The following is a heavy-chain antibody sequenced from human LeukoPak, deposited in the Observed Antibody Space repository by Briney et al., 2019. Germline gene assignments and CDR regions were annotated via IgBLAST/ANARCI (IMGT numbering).Heavy chain of an antibody. J-gene: IGHJ4*02. CDR3: AKDIGIAGDY. CDR2: ISWNSGSI. V-gene: IGHV3-9*01. Sequence: PGRSLRLSCAASGFTFDDYAMHWVRQAPGKGLEWVSGISWNSGSICYADSVKGRFTISRDNAKNSLYLQMNSLRAEDTALYYCAKDIGIAGDYWGQGTLVTVSS. CDR1: GFTFDDYA. D-gene: IGHD6-13*01.